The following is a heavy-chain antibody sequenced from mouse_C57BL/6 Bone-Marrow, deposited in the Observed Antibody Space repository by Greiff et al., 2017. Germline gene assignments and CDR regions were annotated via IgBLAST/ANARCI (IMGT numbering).Heavy chain of an antibody. J-gene: IGHJ1*03. Sequence: QVQLQQPGTELVKPGASVKLSCKASGYTFTSYWMHWVKQRPGQGLEWIGNINPSNGGTNYNEKFKSKATLTVDKSSSTAYMRLSSLTSEDSAVYYCARSSYYGSWYWYFDVWGTGTTVTVSS. D-gene: IGHD1-1*01. CDR3: ARSSYYGSWYWYFDV. CDR2: INPSNGGT. V-gene: IGHV1-53*01. CDR1: GYTFTSYW.